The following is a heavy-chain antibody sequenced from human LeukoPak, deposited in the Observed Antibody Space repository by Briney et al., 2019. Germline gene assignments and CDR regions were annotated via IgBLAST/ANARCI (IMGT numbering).Heavy chain of an antibody. D-gene: IGHD5-18*01. J-gene: IGHJ4*02. V-gene: IGHV4-59*01. Sequence: SETLSLTCTVSGGSISSYYWSWIRQPPGKGLEWIGYIYYSGSTNYNPSLKSRVTISVDTSKYQFSLKLSSVTAADTAVYYCARASKKGIQLWFDYWGQGTLVTVSS. CDR1: GGSISSYY. CDR2: IYYSGST. CDR3: ARASKKGIQLWFDY.